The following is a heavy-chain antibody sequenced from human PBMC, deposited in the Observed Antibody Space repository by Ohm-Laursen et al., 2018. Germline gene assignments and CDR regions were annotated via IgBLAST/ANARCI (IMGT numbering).Heavy chain of an antibody. D-gene: IGHD3-22*01. CDR1: GGSFSGYS. CDR2: INHSGST. Sequence: SDTLSLTCAVYGGSFSGYSWIWIRQPPGKGLEWIGEINHSGSTNYNPSLKSRVTISVDTSKNQFSLKLSSVTAADTAVYYCARELAYYDSSGLDAFDIWGQGTMVTVSS. J-gene: IGHJ3*02. CDR3: ARELAYYDSSGLDAFDI. V-gene: IGHV4-34*01.